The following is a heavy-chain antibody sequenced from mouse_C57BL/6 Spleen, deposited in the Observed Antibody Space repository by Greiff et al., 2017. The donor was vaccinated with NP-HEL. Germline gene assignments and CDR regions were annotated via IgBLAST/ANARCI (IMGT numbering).Heavy chain of an antibody. CDR1: GYAFSSSW. V-gene: IGHV1-82*01. CDR2: IYPGDGDT. Sequence: VQLQQSGPELVKPGASVKISCKASGYAFSSSWMNWVKQRPGKGLEWIGRIYPGDGDTNYNGKFKGKATLTADKSSSTAYMQLSSLTSEDSAVYFAYYSNYDGFAYWGQGTLVTVSA. D-gene: IGHD2-5*01. J-gene: IGHJ3*01. CDR3: YYSNYDGFAY.